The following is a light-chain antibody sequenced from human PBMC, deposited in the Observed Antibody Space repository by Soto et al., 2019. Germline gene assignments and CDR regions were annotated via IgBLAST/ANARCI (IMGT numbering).Light chain of an antibody. CDR3: QQYGSSPRIT. CDR1: QSVSSKY. CDR2: AAS. J-gene: IGKJ5*01. Sequence: EIMLAQSPGTLSLSPGERVNLSCVASQSVSSKYLAWYQQKPGQAPRLLIYAASSRATGIPDRFSGSGSGTDFTLTISRLEPEDFAVYYCQQYGSSPRITFGQGTRLEIK. V-gene: IGKV3-20*01.